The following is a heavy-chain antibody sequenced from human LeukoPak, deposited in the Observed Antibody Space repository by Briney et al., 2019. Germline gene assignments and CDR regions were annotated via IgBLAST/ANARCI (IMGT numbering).Heavy chain of an antibody. CDR1: GFTFRTSA. Sequence: SVKVSCKASGFTFRTSAVQWVRQARGQRLEWIGWIVVGSGNTNYAQKSQERVTISRDMSTSTAYMELSSLRSEDTAVYYCAAQVNYHDSTVWDPWSQGTLVTVSS. CDR3: AAQVNYHDSTVWDP. CDR2: IVVGSGNT. D-gene: IGHD3-22*01. J-gene: IGHJ5*02. V-gene: IGHV1-58*01.